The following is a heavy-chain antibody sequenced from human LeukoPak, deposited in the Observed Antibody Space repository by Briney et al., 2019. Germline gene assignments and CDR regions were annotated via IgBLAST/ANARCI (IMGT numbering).Heavy chain of an antibody. CDR2: ITYSGGGT. V-gene: IGHV3-23*01. Sequence: GGSLRLSCAASGFTFSGYAMSWVRQAPGKGLEWVSFITYSGGGTRYADSVKGRFTISRDNSKNTLYLQMNSLRAEDTAVYFCAKHADGGTWGSSHYYYMDIWSKGTTVTVYS. D-gene: IGHD3-16*01. J-gene: IGHJ6*03. CDR3: AKHADGGTWGSSHYYYMDI. CDR1: GFTFSGYA.